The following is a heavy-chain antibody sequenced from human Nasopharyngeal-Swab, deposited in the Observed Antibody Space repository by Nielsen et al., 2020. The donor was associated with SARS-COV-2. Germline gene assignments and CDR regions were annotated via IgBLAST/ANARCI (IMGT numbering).Heavy chain of an antibody. D-gene: IGHD3-22*01. CDR2: IYAEGGSP. V-gene: IGHV1-46*01. J-gene: IGHJ4*02. Sequence: ASVKVSCKTSGYSFTKYYIHWVRQGPGQGLEWMGAIYAEGGSPDYAQKFQGRVTMTRDRSTSTVYMDLSSLRSEDTAVYYCARRQSSDYPFDYWGQGTLVTVSS. CDR1: GYSFTKYY. CDR3: ARRQSSDYPFDY.